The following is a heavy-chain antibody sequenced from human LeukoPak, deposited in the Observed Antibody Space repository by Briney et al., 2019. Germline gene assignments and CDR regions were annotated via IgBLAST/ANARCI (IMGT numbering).Heavy chain of an antibody. D-gene: IGHD2-2*01. CDR3: AKIIVVVPAAIDFFDY. CDR1: GFTFSSYG. Sequence: PGGSLRLSCAASGFTFSSYGMHWVRQAPGKGLEWVAFIRYDGSNKYYADSVKGRFTISRDNSKNTLYLQMNSLRAEDTAVYYCAKIIVVVPAAIDFFDYWGQGTLVTVSS. V-gene: IGHV3-30*02. J-gene: IGHJ4*02. CDR2: IRYDGSNK.